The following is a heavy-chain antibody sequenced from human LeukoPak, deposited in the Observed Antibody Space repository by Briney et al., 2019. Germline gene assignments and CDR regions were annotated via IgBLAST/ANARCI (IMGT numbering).Heavy chain of an antibody. Sequence: SETLSLTCAVYGGSFSGYYWSWIRQPPGKGLEWIGEINHSGSTNYNLSLKSRVTISVDTSKNQFSLKLSSVTAADTAVYYCARILPRRVKQWQPFEYWGQGTLVTVSS. V-gene: IGHV4-34*01. D-gene: IGHD6-19*01. CDR3: ARILPRRVKQWQPFEY. J-gene: IGHJ4*02. CDR2: INHSGST. CDR1: GGSFSGYY.